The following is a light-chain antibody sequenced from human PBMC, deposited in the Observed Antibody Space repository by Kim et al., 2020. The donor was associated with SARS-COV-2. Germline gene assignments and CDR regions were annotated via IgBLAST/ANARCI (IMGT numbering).Light chain of an antibody. CDR1: QSVSSN. CDR3: QQYNNWPPYT. V-gene: IGKV3-15*01. Sequence: VSPGGQDTLACRAAQSVSSNLAWYQQQPGQAPRLLVYGATTRASGIPARFSGSESGTEFTLTISSLQSEDFAVYYCQQYNNWPPYTFGQGTKLEI. CDR2: GAT. J-gene: IGKJ2*01.